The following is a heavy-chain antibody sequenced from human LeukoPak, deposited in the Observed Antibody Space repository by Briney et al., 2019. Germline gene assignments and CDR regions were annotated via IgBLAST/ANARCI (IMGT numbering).Heavy chain of an antibody. CDR2: MNPNSGNT. V-gene: IGHV1-8*01. J-gene: IGHJ5*02. Sequence: ASVNVSCNASGYTFTSNDINWVRQATGQGLEWMGWMNPNSGNTGSAQRFQGRITMTRDTSISTAYMELSSLRSEDTAVYYCARGPLVRLPSSFDPWGQGTLVTVSS. D-gene: IGHD3-16*02. CDR3: ARGPLVRLPSSFDP. CDR1: GYTFTSND.